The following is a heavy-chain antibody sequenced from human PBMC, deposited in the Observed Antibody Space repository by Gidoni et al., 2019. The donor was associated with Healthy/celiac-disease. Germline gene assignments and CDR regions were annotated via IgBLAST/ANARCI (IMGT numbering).Heavy chain of an antibody. V-gene: IGHV4-39*01. CDR2: IYYSGST. D-gene: IGHD3-9*01. CDR3: ARHPDWLLSYHFDY. Sequence: QLQLQESGPGLVKPSETLSLTCTVSGGSISSSSYYWGWIRQPPGKGLAWIGRIYYSGSTYYNPSLKSRVTISVDTSKNQFSLKLSSVTAADTAVYYCARHPDWLLSYHFDYWGQGTLVTVSS. CDR1: GGSISSSSYY. J-gene: IGHJ4*02.